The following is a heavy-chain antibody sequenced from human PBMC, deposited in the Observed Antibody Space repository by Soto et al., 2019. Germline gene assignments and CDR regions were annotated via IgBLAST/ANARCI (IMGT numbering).Heavy chain of an antibody. CDR2: IKQDGSEK. J-gene: IGHJ4*02. Sequence: GGSLRLSCEASGFTFSSYWMSWVRQAPGKGLEWVANIKQDGSEKYYVDSVKGRFTISRDNAKNSLYLQMNSLRAEDTAVYYCARVGYDFWSGYSFDYWGQGTLVTVSS. CDR3: ARVGYDFWSGYSFDY. V-gene: IGHV3-7*01. CDR1: GFTFSSYW. D-gene: IGHD3-3*01.